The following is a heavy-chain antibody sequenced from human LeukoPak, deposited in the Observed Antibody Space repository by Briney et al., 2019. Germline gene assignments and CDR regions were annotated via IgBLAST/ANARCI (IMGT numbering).Heavy chain of an antibody. V-gene: IGHV3-9*01. J-gene: IGHJ4*02. CDR3: ARGLGRFY. D-gene: IGHD3-3*01. CDR2: ISWNSGSI. Sequence: GGSLRLSCAASGFTFDDYAMHWVRQAPGKGLEWVSGISWNSGSIGYADSVKGRFTISRDNAKNTLYLQMNSLRAEDTAVYYCARGLGRFYWGQGTLVTVSS. CDR1: GFTFDDYA.